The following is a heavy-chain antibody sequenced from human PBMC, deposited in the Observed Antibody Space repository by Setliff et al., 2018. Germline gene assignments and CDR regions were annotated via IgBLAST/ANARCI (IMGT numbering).Heavy chain of an antibody. CDR1: GITFKNAW. CDR2: IKSKSESEAR. V-gene: IGHV3-15*01. D-gene: IGHD3-22*01. CDR3: STGPRDSRNYLNWIGH. J-gene: IGHJ5*02. Sequence: PGGSLRLSCAVSGITFKNAWMTWVRQSPGKGLEWVGRIKSKSESEARDYAAPVKGRFTISRDDSKQIVYLQMNSLKIEDTAVYYCSTGPRDSRNYLNWIGHWGQGALVTVSS.